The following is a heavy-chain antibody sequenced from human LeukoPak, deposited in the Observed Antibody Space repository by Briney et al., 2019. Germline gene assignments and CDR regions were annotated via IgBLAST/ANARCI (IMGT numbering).Heavy chain of an antibody. CDR2: INPSGGST. D-gene: IGHD2-15*01. J-gene: IGHJ6*03. V-gene: IGHV1-46*01. CDR3: ARDGPYCSGGSCRNRYYYYYMDV. CDR1: GYTFTSYY. Sequence: ASVKVSCKASGYTFTSYYMHWVRQAPGQGLEWMGIINPSGGSTSYAQKFQGRVTMTRDMSTSTAYMELSRLRSDDTAVYYCARDGPYCSGGSCRNRYYYYYMDVWGKGTTVTVSS.